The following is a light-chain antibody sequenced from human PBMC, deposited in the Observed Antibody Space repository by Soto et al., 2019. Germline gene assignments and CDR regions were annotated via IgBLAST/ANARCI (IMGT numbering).Light chain of an antibody. V-gene: IGLV2-14*03. CDR1: NSDVGGYNY. CDR3: TSSTSSSPLV. CDR2: DVS. J-gene: IGLJ2*01. Sequence: QSALTQPASVSGSPGQSITISCTGTNSDVGGYNYVSWYQQHPGRAPKFLIYDVSNRPSGVSNRFSGSKSGITASLTISGLQDDDEADYYCTSSTSSSPLVFGGGTKLTVL.